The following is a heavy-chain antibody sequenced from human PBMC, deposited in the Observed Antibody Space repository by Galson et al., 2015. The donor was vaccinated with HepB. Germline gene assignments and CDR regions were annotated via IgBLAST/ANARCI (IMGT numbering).Heavy chain of an antibody. CDR2: IIPILGIA. V-gene: IGHV1-69*10. CDR3: ARWNRYCSGGSCYSRYYYMDV. CDR1: GGTFSSYA. D-gene: IGHD2-15*01. Sequence: SVKVSCKASGGTFSSYAISWVRQAPGQGLEWMGGIIPILGIANYAQKFQGRVTITADKSTSTAYMELSSLRSEDTAVYYCARWNRYCSGGSCYSRYYYMDVWGKGTTVTVSS. J-gene: IGHJ6*03.